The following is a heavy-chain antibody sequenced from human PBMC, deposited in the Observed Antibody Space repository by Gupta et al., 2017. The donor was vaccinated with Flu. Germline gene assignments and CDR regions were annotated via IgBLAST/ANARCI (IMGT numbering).Heavy chain of an antibody. D-gene: IGHD5-18*01. Sequence: QVQLQQWGAGLLKPSETLSLICAVYGGSFSGYYWIWIRQPPGKGLEWIGEINHSGSTKYNPSLKSRVTMSVDTSKNQFSLKVRSVTAADTAVYYCAKGAVAGYSFSYGRFDQWGQGTLVTVSS. J-gene: IGHJ4*02. CDR2: INHSGST. V-gene: IGHV4-34*01. CDR1: GGSFSGYY. CDR3: AKGAVAGYSFSYGRFDQ.